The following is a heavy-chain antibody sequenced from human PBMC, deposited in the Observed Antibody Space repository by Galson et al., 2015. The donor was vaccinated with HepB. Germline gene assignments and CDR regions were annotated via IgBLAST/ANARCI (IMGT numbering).Heavy chain of an antibody. CDR3: ARNTPSSGYHGLHY. D-gene: IGHD5-12*01. CDR2: IQFNGNTK. CDR1: GFTFSNYG. V-gene: IGHV3-30*02. Sequence: GSLRLSCAASGFTFSNYGMHWVRQAPGKGLEWVSYIQFNGNTKYYADSVKGRFTISRDNSKNTLYLQMNNLRGEDTAVYYCARNTPSSGYHGLHYGGQGTLVTVSS. J-gene: IGHJ4*02.